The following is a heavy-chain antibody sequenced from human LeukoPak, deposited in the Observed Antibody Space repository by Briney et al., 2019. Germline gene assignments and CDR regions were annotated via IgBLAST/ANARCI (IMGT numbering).Heavy chain of an antibody. CDR1: GGSISSSSYY. D-gene: IGHD6-19*01. V-gene: IGHV4-39*01. J-gene: IGHJ4*02. Sequence: SETLSLTCTVSGGSISSSSYYWGWIRQPPGKGLEWIGSIYYSGSTYYNPSLKSRVTISVDTSKNQFSLKLSSVTAADTAVYYCARSGYSSGWYYFDYWGQGTLVTVSS. CDR2: IYYSGST. CDR3: ARSGYSSGWYYFDY.